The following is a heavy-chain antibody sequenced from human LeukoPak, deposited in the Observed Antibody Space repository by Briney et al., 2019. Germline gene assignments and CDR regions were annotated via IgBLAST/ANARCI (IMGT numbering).Heavy chain of an antibody. CDR3: ARGIDLGYCSGGSCFSYLDY. V-gene: IGHV4-39*07. CDR1: GGSISSSSYY. D-gene: IGHD2-15*01. CDR2: IYYSGST. J-gene: IGHJ4*02. Sequence: KSSETLSLTCTVSGGSISSSSYYWGWIRQPPGKGLEWIGSIYYSGSTYYNPSLKSRVTISVDTSKNQFSLKLSSVTAADTAVYYCARGIDLGYCSGGSCFSYLDYWGQGTLVTVSS.